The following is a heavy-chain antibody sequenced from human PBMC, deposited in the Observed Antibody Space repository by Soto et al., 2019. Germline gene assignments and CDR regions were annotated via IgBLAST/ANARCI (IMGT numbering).Heavy chain of an antibody. Sequence: QVQLQESGPGLVKPSQTLSLTCTVSGGSISSGGFYWTWIRQHPGKGLEWFGYIYYSGSTYYNPSLKSRVTISVDTSKNQFSLKLSSVTAADTAVYYCARDVSGSYDTWYFDLWGRGTLVTVSS. D-gene: IGHD1-26*01. CDR2: IYYSGST. CDR3: ARDVSGSYDTWYFDL. J-gene: IGHJ2*01. CDR1: GGSISSGGFY. V-gene: IGHV4-31*03.